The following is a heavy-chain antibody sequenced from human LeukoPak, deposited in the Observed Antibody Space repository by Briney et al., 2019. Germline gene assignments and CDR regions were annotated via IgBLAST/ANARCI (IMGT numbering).Heavy chain of an antibody. CDR2: IIPILGIA. CDR3: ARRMSLYGMDV. J-gene: IGHJ6*02. CDR1: GGTFSSYA. Sequence: ASVKVSCKASGGTFSSYAISWVRQAPGQGLEWMGRIIPILGIANYAQKLQGRVTITADKSTSTAYMELSSLRSEDTAVYYCARRMSLYGMDVWGQGTTVTVSS. V-gene: IGHV1-69*04.